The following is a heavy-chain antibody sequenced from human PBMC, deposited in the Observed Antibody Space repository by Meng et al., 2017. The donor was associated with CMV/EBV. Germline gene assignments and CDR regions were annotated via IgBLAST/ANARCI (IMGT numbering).Heavy chain of an antibody. D-gene: IGHD2-2*01. V-gene: IGHV1-18*01. J-gene: IGHJ6*02. Sequence: ASVKVSCKASGYTFTSYGISWVRQAPGQGLEWMGWISAYNGNTNYAQKLQGRVTMTTDTSTSTAYMELRSLRSDDTAVYYCGVCARGHCGSSTLGYYYGMDVWGQGTTVTVSS. CDR1: GYTFTSYG. CDR3: GVCARGHCGSSTLGYYYGMDV. CDR2: ISAYNGNT.